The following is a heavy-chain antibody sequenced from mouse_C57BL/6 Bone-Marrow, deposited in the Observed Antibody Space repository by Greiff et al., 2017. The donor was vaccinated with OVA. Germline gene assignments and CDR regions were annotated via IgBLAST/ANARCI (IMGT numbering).Heavy chain of an antibody. J-gene: IGHJ4*01. CDR2: ISSGGGYT. V-gene: IGHV5-6*01. CDR1: GFTFSSYG. D-gene: IGHD1-1*01. Sequence: EVKLVESGGDLVKPGGSLKLSCAASGFTFSSYGMSWVRQTPDKRLEWVATISSGGGYTYYPDSVKGRFTISRDNAKNTLYLQMSSLKSEDTAMYYCARQRDYGSSLYAMDYWGQGTSVTVSS. CDR3: ARQRDYGSSLYAMDY.